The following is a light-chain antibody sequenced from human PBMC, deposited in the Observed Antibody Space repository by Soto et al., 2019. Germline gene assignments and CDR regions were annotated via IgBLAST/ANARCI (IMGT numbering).Light chain of an antibody. V-gene: IGLV2-8*01. CDR1: SSDVGGYNY. CDR2: EVS. J-gene: IGLJ3*02. CDR3: SSYAGSNNRV. Sequence: QSALTQPPSASGSPGQSVTISCTGTSSDVGGYNYVSWYQQHPGKAPKLMIYEVSKRPSGVPDRFSGSKSGNTASLTVAGLQAEDEADSYCSSYAGSNNRVFGGGTKLTVL.